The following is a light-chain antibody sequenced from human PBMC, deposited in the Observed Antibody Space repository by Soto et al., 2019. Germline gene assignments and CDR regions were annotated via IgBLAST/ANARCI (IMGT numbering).Light chain of an antibody. Sequence: QSALTHPASVSGSPGQSITISCTGTSSDVGSYNLVSWYQHHPGTAPKLIIYEVTKRPSGVSNRFSASKSGNTASLTISGLQAEDDADYYCCSYAPTRNSYVFGSGTKVTVL. CDR3: CSYAPTRNSYV. V-gene: IGLV2-23*02. J-gene: IGLJ1*01. CDR2: EVT. CDR1: SSDVGSYNL.